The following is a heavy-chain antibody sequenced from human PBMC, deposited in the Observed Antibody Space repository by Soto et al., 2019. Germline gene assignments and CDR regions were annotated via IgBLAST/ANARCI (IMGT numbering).Heavy chain of an antibody. CDR3: ARNYMRSSPDS. D-gene: IGHD3-10*01. CDR1: GFTFSSYW. CDR2: IKQDGSEK. V-gene: IGHV3-7*01. J-gene: IGHJ4*02. Sequence: GGSLRLSCAGSGFTFSSYWMSWVRQAPGKGLEWVANIKQDGSEKYYVDSVKGRFTISRDNAKNSLYLQMNSLRAEDTAVYYCARNYMRSSPDSSGQGTLVTVSS.